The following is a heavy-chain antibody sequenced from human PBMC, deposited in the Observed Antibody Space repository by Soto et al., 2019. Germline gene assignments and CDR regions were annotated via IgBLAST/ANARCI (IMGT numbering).Heavy chain of an antibody. CDR1: GGSISSYY. CDR3: ARDNLLITMIENYGMDV. D-gene: IGHD3-22*01. Sequence: QVQLQESGPGLVKPSETLSLTCTVSGGSISSYYWSWIRQPAGKRLEWIGRIYTSGSTNYNPSLKSRVTMSVDTSKNQFSLKLSSVTAADTAVYYCARDNLLITMIENYGMDVWGQGTTVTVSS. CDR2: IYTSGST. V-gene: IGHV4-4*07. J-gene: IGHJ6*02.